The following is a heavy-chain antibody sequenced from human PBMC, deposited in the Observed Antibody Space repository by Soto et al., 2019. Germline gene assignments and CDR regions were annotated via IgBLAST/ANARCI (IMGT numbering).Heavy chain of an antibody. Sequence: QVQLQESGPGLVKPSETLSLTCTVSGDSMSKYYWSWVRQPAGKGLEWIGRIWTSGSANYNPSLTSRVPMSIDTYNMDFSLYLKSVTAADTAVYYCARTVGAAYYFDFWGQGVLVTVSS. CDR1: GDSMSKYY. CDR2: IWTSGSA. D-gene: IGHD3-16*01. CDR3: ARTVGAAYYFDF. V-gene: IGHV4-4*07. J-gene: IGHJ4*02.